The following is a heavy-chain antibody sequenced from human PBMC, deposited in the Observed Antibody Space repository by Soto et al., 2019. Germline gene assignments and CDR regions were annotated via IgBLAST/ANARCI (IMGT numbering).Heavy chain of an antibody. Sequence: KTSETLSLTCTVTGGTLSGYYWTWIRQPAGGGLEWIGRIYSSGSTNYNPSLKSRVTISLDTSMSHFSLRLRSVSAADTAVYYCARGQRFSDWFDPWGQGTLVTVSS. D-gene: IGHD3-3*01. CDR1: GGTLSGYY. J-gene: IGHJ5*01. CDR3: ARGQRFSDWFDP. V-gene: IGHV4-4*07. CDR2: IYSSGST.